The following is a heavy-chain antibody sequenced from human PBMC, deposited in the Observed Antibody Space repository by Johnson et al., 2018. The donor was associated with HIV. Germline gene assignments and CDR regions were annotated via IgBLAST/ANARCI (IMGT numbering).Heavy chain of an antibody. D-gene: IGHD3-16*01. Sequence: QVQLVESGGGVVQPGRSLRLSCAASGFTFSSYAMHWVRQAPGKGLEWVAVISYDGSNKYYADSVKGRFTISRDNSKNTLYLQMNSLKIEDTAVYYCFTEPPPYTNYVRLHDVFDIWGQGTMVTVSS. V-gene: IGHV3-30*04. CDR1: GFTFSSYA. J-gene: IGHJ3*02. CDR3: FTEPPPYTNYVRLHDVFDI. CDR2: ISYDGSNK.